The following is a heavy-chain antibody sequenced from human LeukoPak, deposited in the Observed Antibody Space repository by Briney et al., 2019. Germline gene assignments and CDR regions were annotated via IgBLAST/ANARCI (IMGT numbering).Heavy chain of an antibody. CDR3: AKGGLTIFGVVTRFEY. CDR2: ISGSGGST. Sequence: GSSLRLSCAAAGFTFSSYAMSWVRQAPGKGLEWVSAISGSGGSTYYADSVKGRFTISRDNSKNTLYMKMNSLRAEDTAVYYCAKGGLTIFGVVTRFEYWGQGTLVTVSS. D-gene: IGHD3-3*01. CDR1: GFTFSSYA. J-gene: IGHJ4*02. V-gene: IGHV3-23*01.